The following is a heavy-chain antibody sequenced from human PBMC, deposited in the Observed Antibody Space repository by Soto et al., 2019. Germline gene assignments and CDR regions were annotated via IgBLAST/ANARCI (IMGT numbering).Heavy chain of an antibody. CDR3: TTDNSLGY. D-gene: IGHD5-18*01. CDR1: GFTFSNAW. CDR2: IKSKTDGGTT. V-gene: IGHV3-15*01. J-gene: IGHJ4*02. Sequence: KQSQTLSLTCAASGFTFSNAWMSWVRQAPGKGLEWVGRIKSKTDGGTTDYAAPVKGRFTISRDDSKNTLYLQMNSLKTEDTAVYYCTTDNSLGYWGQGTLVTVSS.